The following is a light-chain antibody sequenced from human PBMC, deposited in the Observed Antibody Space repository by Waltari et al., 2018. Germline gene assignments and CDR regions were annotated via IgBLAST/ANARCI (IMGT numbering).Light chain of an antibody. Sequence: DIQMTQSPSTLSASVGDRVTITCRDSQSVKNNLAWDQQKPRKAPKVLIHKASRLESGVPSRFSGSGYGTEFTLTISSLQPDDFATYYCQEYDTLPVTFGGGTKVEIK. J-gene: IGKJ4*01. CDR2: KAS. CDR1: QSVKNN. CDR3: QEYDTLPVT. V-gene: IGKV1-5*03.